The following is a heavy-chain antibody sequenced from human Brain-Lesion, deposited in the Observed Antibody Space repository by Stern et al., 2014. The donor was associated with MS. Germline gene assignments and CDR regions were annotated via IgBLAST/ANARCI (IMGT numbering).Heavy chain of an antibody. D-gene: IGHD1-26*01. CDR3: EKLSPGAGGNYYRHFDY. J-gene: IGHJ4*02. CDR1: GYTLTELS. V-gene: IGHV1-24*01. Sequence: VQLVQSGAEVKKPGASVKVSCKVSGYTLTELSMHWVRQAPRKGLEWMGGFDSEDGETIYAQQFQGRVTMTEATSTDTAYMELSSPRSEDTAVYYCEKLSPGAGGNYYRHFDYWGQGTLVTVSS. CDR2: FDSEDGET.